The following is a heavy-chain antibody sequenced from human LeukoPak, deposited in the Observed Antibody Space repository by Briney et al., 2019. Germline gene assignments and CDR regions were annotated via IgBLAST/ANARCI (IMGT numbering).Heavy chain of an antibody. J-gene: IGHJ4*02. CDR3: ARADYVWGSYRTYYFDY. CDR1: GGSISSSSYY. Sequence: SETLSLTCTVSGGSISSSSYYWGWIRQPPGKGLEWIGSIYYSGSTYYNPSLKSRVTISVDTSNNQFSLKLSSVTAADTAVYYCARADYVWGSYRTYYFDYWGQGTLVTVSS. D-gene: IGHD3-16*02. CDR2: IYYSGST. V-gene: IGHV4-39*07.